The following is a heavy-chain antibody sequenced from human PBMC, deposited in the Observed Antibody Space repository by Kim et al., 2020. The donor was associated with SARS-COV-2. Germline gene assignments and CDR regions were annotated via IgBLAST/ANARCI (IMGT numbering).Heavy chain of an antibody. J-gene: IGHJ6*02. D-gene: IGHD2-15*01. Sequence: GGSLRLSCAASGFTFSNAWMSWVRQAPGKGLEWVGRIKSKTDGGTTDYAAPVKGRFTISRDDSKNTLYLQMNSLKTEDTALYYCTTEWCSGGSCYPKHYYYYGMDVWGQGTTVTVSS. CDR3: TTEWCSGGSCYPKHYYYYGMDV. CDR2: IKSKTDGGTT. CDR1: GFTFSNAW. V-gene: IGHV3-15*01.